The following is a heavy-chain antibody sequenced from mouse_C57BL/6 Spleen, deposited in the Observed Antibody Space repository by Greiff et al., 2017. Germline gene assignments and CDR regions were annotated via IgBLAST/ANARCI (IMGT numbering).Heavy chain of an antibody. J-gene: IGHJ3*01. CDR3: ARRATVVADSFAY. CDR2: IYPSDSYT. V-gene: IGHV1-69*01. Sequence: QVQLQQPGAELVMPGASVKLSCKASGYTFTSYWMHWVKQRPGQGLEWIGEIYPSDSYTNYNQKFKGNSTLTVDKSSSTAYMQLSSLTSEDSAVYYCARRATVVADSFAYWGQGTLVTVSA. CDR1: GYTFTSYW. D-gene: IGHD1-1*01.